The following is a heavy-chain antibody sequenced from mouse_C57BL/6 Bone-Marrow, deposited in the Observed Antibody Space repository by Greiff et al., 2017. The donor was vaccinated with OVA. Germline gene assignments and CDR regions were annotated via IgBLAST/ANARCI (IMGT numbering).Heavy chain of an antibody. CDR3: AVYDYDGAWFAY. CDR2: INPNNGGT. J-gene: IGHJ3*01. V-gene: IGHV1-26*01. D-gene: IGHD2-4*01. CDR1: GYTFTDYY. Sequence: VQLQQSGPELVKPGASVKISCKASGYTFTDYYMNWVKQSHGKSLEWIGDINPNNGGTSYNQKFQGQATLTVDKSSSTSYMELHSLTSEDSAVYYCAVYDYDGAWFAYWGQGTLVTVSA.